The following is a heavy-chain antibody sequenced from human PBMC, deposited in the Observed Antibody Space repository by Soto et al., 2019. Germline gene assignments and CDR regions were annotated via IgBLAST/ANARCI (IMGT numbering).Heavy chain of an antibody. CDR3: ARESHDILTGPPWVWYFDL. CDR2: INDRGSI. CDR1: GGSFSGYY. D-gene: IGHD3-9*01. Sequence: QVQLQQWGAGPLRPLETLSLTCGVSGGSFSGYYWAWIRQSPGKGLEWIGEINDRGSINYNPSPNSRVCISVDTSKNHYALKLRSVTAADTAVYYCARESHDILTGPPWVWYFDLWGRGTLVTVSS. V-gene: IGHV4-34*01. J-gene: IGHJ2*01.